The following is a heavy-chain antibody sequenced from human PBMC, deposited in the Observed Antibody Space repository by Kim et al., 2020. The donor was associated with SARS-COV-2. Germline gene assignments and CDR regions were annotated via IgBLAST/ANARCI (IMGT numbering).Heavy chain of an antibody. V-gene: IGHV4-34*01. J-gene: IGHJ4*02. D-gene: IGHD6-6*01. CDR1: GGSFSGYY. CDR3: ARGPIAARLPHY. CDR2: INHSGST. Sequence: SETLSLTCAVYGGSFSGYYWSWIRQPPGKGLEWIGEINHSGSTNYNPSLKSRVTISVDTSKNQFSLKLSSVTAADTAVYYCARGPIAARLPHYWGQGTLVTVSS.